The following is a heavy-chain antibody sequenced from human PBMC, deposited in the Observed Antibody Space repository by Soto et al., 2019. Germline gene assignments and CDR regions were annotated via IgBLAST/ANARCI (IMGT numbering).Heavy chain of an antibody. CDR3: ARDGGYSYGYPLDY. CDR2: ISYDGSDR. D-gene: IGHD5-18*01. Sequence: GGSLRLSCAASGFTFSSYGMHWVRQAPGKGLEWVALISYDGSDRYFADSVKGRFTISRDNAKNSLYLQMNSLRAEDTAVYYCARDGGYSYGYPLDYWGQGTLVTVSS. J-gene: IGHJ4*02. V-gene: IGHV3-30*03. CDR1: GFTFSSYG.